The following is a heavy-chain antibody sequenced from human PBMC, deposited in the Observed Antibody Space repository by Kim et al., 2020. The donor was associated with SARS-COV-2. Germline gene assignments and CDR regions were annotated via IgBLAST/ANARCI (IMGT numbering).Heavy chain of an antibody. Sequence: GGSLRLSCAASGFTFSGSAIHWVRQASGKGLAWVGRIRSKTDSYATAYAAPVRGRFSISRDDSKNTAYLQMNNLKTEDTAVYYCTSVPATYYVFWDDFD. J-gene: IGHJ3*02. CDR3: TSVPATYYVFWDDFD. CDR2: IRSKTDSYAT. CDR1: GFTFSGSA. D-gene: IGHD3-3*01. V-gene: IGHV3-73*01.